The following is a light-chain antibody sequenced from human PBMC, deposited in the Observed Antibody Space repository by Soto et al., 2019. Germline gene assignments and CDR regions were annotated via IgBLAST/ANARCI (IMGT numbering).Light chain of an antibody. J-gene: IGLJ2*01. CDR3: SSYTSSNTVV. V-gene: IGLV2-14*01. CDR1: SSDVGGYNY. Sequence: QSVLTQPASVSGSPGQSITISCTGTSSDVGGYNYVSWYQQYPGKAPKLMIYDVSNRPSGVSNRFSGSKSGNTASLTISWLQAEDEADYYCSSYTSSNTVVFGGGTKVTVL. CDR2: DVS.